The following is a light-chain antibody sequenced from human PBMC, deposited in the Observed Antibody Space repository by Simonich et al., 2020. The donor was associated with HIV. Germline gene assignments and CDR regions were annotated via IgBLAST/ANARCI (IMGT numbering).Light chain of an antibody. J-gene: IGKJ1*01. CDR1: QDISNY. CDR3: QQYDNLPWT. Sequence: DIQMTQSPSSLSASVGDRVTITCQASQDISNYLNWYQQKPGKAPKLLIYAASNLEAGGPSRFSGSGSGTDFTFTISSLQPEDIATYYCQQYDNLPWTFGQGTKVEIK. CDR2: AAS. V-gene: IGKV1-33*01.